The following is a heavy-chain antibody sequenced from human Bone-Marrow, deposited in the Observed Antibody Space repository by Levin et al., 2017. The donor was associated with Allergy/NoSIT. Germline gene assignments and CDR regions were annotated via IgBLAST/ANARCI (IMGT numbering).Heavy chain of an antibody. J-gene: IGHJ4*02. Sequence: PGGSLRLSCAASGLTFSSCWMSWVRQAPGKGLQWVANINQDGSNKQYVDSVKGRFTISRDNAKNSLYLQMDSLRAEDTAVYYCVTGDQGRGNAWDLPMGYWSQGTLVTVSS. CDR2: INQDGSNK. CDR3: VTGDQGRGNAWDLPMGY. CDR1: GLTFSSCW. D-gene: IGHD2-8*01. V-gene: IGHV3-7*03.